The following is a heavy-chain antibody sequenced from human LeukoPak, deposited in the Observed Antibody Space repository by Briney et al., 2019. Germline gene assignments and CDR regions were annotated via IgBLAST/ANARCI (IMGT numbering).Heavy chain of an antibody. CDR3: ARTYDSSGYYYSRFVY. V-gene: IGHV1-2*02. D-gene: IGHD3-22*01. J-gene: IGHJ4*02. CDR1: GYTFTGYY. Sequence: ASVKVSCKASGYTFTGYYMNWVRQAPGQGLEWMGWINPNSGGTNYAQKFQGRVTMTRDTSISTAYMELSRLRSDDTAVYYCARTYDSSGYYYSRFVYWGQGTLVTVSS. CDR2: INPNSGGT.